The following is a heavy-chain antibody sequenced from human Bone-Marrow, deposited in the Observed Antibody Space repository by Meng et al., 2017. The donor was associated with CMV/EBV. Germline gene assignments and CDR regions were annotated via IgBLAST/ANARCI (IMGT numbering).Heavy chain of an antibody. CDR1: GDSISSGDYY. D-gene: IGHD1-26*01. CDR2: IHYSGRT. CDR3: AGRYTGTLDY. Sequence: SETLSLTCTVSGDSISSGDYYWSWIRQPPGKALEWIGFIHYSGRTHYNPSLRSRLGMSVDTSKNQFSLNLTSMTAADTAVYYCAGRYTGTLDYWGQGTLVNGAS. J-gene: IGHJ4*02. V-gene: IGHV4-30-4*08.